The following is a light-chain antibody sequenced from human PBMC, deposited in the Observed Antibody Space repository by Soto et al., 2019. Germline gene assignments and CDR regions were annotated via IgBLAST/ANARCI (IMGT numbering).Light chain of an antibody. CDR2: QAS. CDR3: LQYQSYWT. Sequence: DIQMTQSPSTLSASVGDRVSITCRASQSISRQLAWYQQKPGKAPNLLIYQASNLEPGVPSRFTGSGSWTEFTLTISSLPTDDFETYYCLQYQSYWTFGQGTKVEVK. J-gene: IGKJ1*01. V-gene: IGKV1-5*03. CDR1: QSISRQ.